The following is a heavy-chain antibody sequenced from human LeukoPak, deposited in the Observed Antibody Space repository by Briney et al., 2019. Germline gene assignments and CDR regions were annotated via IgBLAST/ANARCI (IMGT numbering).Heavy chain of an antibody. D-gene: IGHD3-10*01. CDR1: GFTFSSYS. Sequence: GGSLRLSCAASGFTFSSYSMNWVRQAPGKGLEWVSYISSSSRTICYADSVKGRFTISRDNAKNSLYLQMNSLRAEDTAVYYCARESGSGSVFDYWGQGTLVTVSS. CDR2: ISSSSRTI. J-gene: IGHJ4*02. CDR3: ARESGSGSVFDY. V-gene: IGHV3-48*01.